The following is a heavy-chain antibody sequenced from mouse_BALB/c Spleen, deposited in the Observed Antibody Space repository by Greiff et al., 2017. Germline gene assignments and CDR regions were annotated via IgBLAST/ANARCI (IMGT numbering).Heavy chain of an antibody. CDR1: GYTFTSYW. CDR3: APTVTYYFDY. J-gene: IGHJ2*01. Sequence: QVQLQQSGAELAKPGASVKMSCKASGYTFTSYWMHWVKQRPGQGLEWIGYINPSTGYTEYNQKFKDKATLTADKSSSTAYMQLSSLTSEDSAVYYCAPTVTYYFDYWGQGTTLTVSS. D-gene: IGHD1-2*01. V-gene: IGHV1-7*01. CDR2: INPSTGYT.